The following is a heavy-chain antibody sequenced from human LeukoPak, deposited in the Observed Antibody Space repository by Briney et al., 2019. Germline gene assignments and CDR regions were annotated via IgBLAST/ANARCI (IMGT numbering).Heavy chain of an antibody. CDR3: ARGGLSTRWGLDY. CDR1: GYIFNTNG. Sequence: GASVKVSCKASGYIFNTNGINWVRQAPGQGLEWVAYISAYSGVTNSAQKFPDRVTMTTDTSTRTAYMELRSLTSDDSAVYYCARGGLSTRWGLDYWGQGTLVTVSS. CDR2: ISAYSGVT. V-gene: IGHV1-18*01. D-gene: IGHD6-13*01. J-gene: IGHJ4*02.